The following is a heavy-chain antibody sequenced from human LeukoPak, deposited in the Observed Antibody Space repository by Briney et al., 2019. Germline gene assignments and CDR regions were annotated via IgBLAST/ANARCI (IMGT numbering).Heavy chain of an antibody. CDR3: AKDRSCINDVCHADFDY. V-gene: IGHV3-23*01. J-gene: IGHJ4*02. Sequence: PAETLSLTCAVSGVTFSSYAKCWGRQPPGKGLEWVSTISHSGGTTYYVDSVKGRFTISRDNSKNTVYLQMNSLRAEDTAVYYCAKDRSCINDVCHADFDYWGQGTLVTVSS. CDR1: GVTFSSYA. CDR2: ISHSGGTT. D-gene: IGHD2-8*01.